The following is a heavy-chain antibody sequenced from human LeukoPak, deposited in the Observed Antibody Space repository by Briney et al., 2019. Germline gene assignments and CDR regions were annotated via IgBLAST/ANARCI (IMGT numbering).Heavy chain of an antibody. CDR2: IKQDGSEK. CDR1: GFTFSSYW. Sequence: GGSLRPSCAASGFTFSSYWMSWVRQAPGKGLEWVANIKQDGSEKYYVDSVKGQFTISRDNAKNSLYLQMNSLRAEDTAVYYCARDDCSSISCYHNWFDPWGQGTLVTVSS. V-gene: IGHV3-7*01. D-gene: IGHD2-2*01. J-gene: IGHJ5*02. CDR3: ARDDCSSISCYHNWFDP.